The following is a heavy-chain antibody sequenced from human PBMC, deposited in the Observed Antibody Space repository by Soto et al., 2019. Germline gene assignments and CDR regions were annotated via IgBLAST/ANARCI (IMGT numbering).Heavy chain of an antibody. Sequence: SETLSLTCTVSGGSISTYYWSWIRQPPGKRLEWVGYIYHTGSTNYNPSLRSRVTISVDTSKNQLSLKLSFVTAADTAVYYCARVETYYYDRSGYGRDAFDIWGLGTMVTVSS. D-gene: IGHD3-22*01. J-gene: IGHJ3*02. CDR3: ARVETYYYDRSGYGRDAFDI. V-gene: IGHV4-59*12. CDR2: IYHTGST. CDR1: GGSISTYY.